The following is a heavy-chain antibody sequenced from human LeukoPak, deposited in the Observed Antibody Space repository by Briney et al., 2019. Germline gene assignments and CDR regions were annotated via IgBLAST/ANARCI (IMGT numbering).Heavy chain of an antibody. D-gene: IGHD5-12*01. CDR1: GFTFSDSW. V-gene: IGHV3-15*01. CDR2: IKSKYDGRTT. J-gene: IGHJ4*02. CDR3: TKVIRGYSGSIDY. Sequence: GGSLRLSCAASGFTFSDSWMSGVRQAPGEGLEWVGRIKSKYDGRTTEYAAPVRGRFTISRDDSENTLSLQMNSLKIEDTAVYYCTKVIRGYSGSIDYWGQGTLVSVSS.